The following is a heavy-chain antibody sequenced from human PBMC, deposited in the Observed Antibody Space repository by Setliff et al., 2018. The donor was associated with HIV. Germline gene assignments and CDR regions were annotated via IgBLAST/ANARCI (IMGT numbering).Heavy chain of an antibody. CDR3: VRDGGGSYQKYFQH. J-gene: IGHJ1*01. Sequence: ASVKVSCKASGYTFTAYYIRWVRQAPGQGLEWMGWINSNNGGTKYAQNFQGRVTMTRDTSTSTVYMELSSLRAEDTAVYYCVRDGGGSYQKYFQHWGQGTLVTVSS. D-gene: IGHD1-26*01. CDR2: INSNNGGT. V-gene: IGHV1-2*02. CDR1: GYTFTAYY.